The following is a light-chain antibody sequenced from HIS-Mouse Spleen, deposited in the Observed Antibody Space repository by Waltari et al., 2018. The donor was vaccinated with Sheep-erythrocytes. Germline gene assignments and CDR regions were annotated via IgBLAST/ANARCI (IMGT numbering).Light chain of an antibody. CDR1: SSDVGGYNY. CDR3: CSYAGSYNHV. J-gene: IGLJ1*01. Sequence: QSALTQPRSVSGSPGQSVTISCTGTSSDVGGYNYVSWYQQHPGKAPKLMLYDVSKRPSGVPDRFSGSKSGNTASLTISGLQAEDEAYYYCCSYAGSYNHVFATGTKVTVL. CDR2: DVS. V-gene: IGLV2-11*01.